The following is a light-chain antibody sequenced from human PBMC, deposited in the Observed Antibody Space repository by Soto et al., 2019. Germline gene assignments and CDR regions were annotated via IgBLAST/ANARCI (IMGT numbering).Light chain of an antibody. CDR1: QSISNW. J-gene: IGKJ1*01. CDR3: QQYNSYSWT. Sequence: SRLRLSPSTLPAYVGDRATIAGRASQSISNWLAWYQQRPGKAPKLLIYNASNLESGVPSRFSGSGSGTEFTLIITSLQPDDSATYYCQQYNSYSWTFGQGTKVDIK. CDR2: NAS. V-gene: IGKV1-5*03.